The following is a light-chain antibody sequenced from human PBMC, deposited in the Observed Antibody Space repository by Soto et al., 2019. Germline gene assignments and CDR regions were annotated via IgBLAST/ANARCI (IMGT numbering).Light chain of an antibody. Sequence: TQSPASLSASVGDRVTITCRASQGISSNLAWYQQKPGQAPRLLIYGASTRATGIPARISGSGSGTEFTLTISSLQSEDFAVYYCQQYDKWRTFGQGTKVDIK. CDR2: GAS. CDR3: QQYDKWRT. V-gene: IGKV3-15*01. CDR1: QGISSN. J-gene: IGKJ1*01.